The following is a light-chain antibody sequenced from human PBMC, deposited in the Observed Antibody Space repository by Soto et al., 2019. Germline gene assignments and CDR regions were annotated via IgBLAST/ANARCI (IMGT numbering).Light chain of an antibody. CDR3: QQYNSYSYT. CDR2: KAS. CDR1: QSISSW. J-gene: IGKJ2*01. Sequence: DIQMTQSPSTLSASVGDRVTITCRASQSISSWLAWYQQKPGKAPKLLIYKASSLESGVPSRFSGSGSGPEFTLTSSSRQPDDFATYYCQQYNSYSYTFGQGTKLEIK. V-gene: IGKV1-5*03.